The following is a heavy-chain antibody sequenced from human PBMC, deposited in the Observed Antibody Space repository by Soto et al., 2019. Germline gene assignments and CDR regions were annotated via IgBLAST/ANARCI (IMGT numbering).Heavy chain of an antibody. J-gene: IGHJ4*02. D-gene: IGHD3-22*01. Sequence: GGSLRLSCAASGFTFSSYAMHWVRQAPGKGLEWVAVISYDGSNKYYADSVKGRFTISRDNSKNTLYLQMNSLRAEDTAVYYCARDRYYSRGYLDYWGQGTXVTVSS. V-gene: IGHV3-30-3*01. CDR2: ISYDGSNK. CDR3: ARDRYYSRGYLDY. CDR1: GFTFSSYA.